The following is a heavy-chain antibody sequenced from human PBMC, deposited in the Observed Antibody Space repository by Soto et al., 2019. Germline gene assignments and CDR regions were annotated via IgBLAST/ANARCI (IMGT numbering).Heavy chain of an antibody. CDR3: AGYHSGSYLGN. Sequence: QVQLVQSGAEVKRPGASVKISCKASGNTLTHYAMHWVRQAPGQSLEWMGWINTGDGDTKYSENFQGRVAITRDTSANTDSMEVFNLKSEDTDVYYCAGYHSGSYLGNWGQGTLVTVSS. D-gene: IGHD3-10*01. CDR1: GNTLTHYA. V-gene: IGHV1-3*04. J-gene: IGHJ4*02. CDR2: INTGDGDT.